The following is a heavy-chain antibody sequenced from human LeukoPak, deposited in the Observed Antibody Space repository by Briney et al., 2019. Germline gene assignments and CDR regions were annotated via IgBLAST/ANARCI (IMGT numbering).Heavy chain of an antibody. CDR1: GYTLTELS. Sequence: ASVKVSCKVSGYTLTELSMHWVRQAPGKGLEWMGGFDPEDGETIYAQKFQGGVTMTEDTSTDTAYMELSSLRSEDTAVYYCATALVSRGYYYYYMDVWGKGTTVTVSS. J-gene: IGHJ6*03. CDR2: FDPEDGET. V-gene: IGHV1-24*01. CDR3: ATALVSRGYYYYYMDV. D-gene: IGHD2-8*02.